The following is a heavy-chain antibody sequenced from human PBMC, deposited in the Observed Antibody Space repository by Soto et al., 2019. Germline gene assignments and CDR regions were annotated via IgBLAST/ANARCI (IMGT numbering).Heavy chain of an antibody. Sequence: QVQLVQSGAEVKKPGTSVRISCKTSGYTFSNYDINWVRQAAGQGREWMGWMNPKSGYTGSARNFQGRVTMTRDTSMTTAYMELSSLRSEDTAIYYCARVMGSVDFWGQGTLVTVSS. CDR2: MNPKSGYT. J-gene: IGHJ4*02. V-gene: IGHV1-8*01. CDR3: ARVMGSVDF. D-gene: IGHD1-26*01. CDR1: GYTFSNYD.